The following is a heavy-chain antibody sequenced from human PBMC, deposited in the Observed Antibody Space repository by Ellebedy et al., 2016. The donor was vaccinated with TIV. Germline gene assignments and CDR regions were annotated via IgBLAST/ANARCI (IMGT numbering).Heavy chain of an antibody. CDR1: GYYISSGYY. CDR2: IYHSGIT. J-gene: IGHJ4*02. CDR3: AGLTTGSSNFDY. V-gene: IGHV4-38-2*02. Sequence: SETLSLXCSVSGYYISSGYYWGWIRQPPGKGLEWIASIYHSGITHYNPSLESRVTISVDTSKNQFSLRLSSVTAADTAIYYCAGLTTGSSNFDYWGQGTLVTVSS. D-gene: IGHD1-1*01.